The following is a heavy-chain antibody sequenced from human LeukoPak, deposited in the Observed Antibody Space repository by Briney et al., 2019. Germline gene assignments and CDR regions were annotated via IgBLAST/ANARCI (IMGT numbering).Heavy chain of an antibody. CDR3: ARHLEKDFWTGIYKDYYYYYMDV. Sequence: GGSLRLSCAASGFTFSSYSMNWVRQAPGKGLEWVSSISSSSSSYIYYADSVKGRFTISRDNAKNSLYLQMNSLRAEDTAVYYCARHLEKDFWTGIYKDYYYYYMDVWGKGTTVTVSS. J-gene: IGHJ6*03. CDR2: ISSSSSSYI. D-gene: IGHD3/OR15-3a*01. V-gene: IGHV3-21*01. CDR1: GFTFSSYS.